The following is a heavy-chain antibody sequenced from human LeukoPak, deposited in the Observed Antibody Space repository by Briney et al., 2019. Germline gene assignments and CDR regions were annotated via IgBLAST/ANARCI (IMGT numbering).Heavy chain of an antibody. V-gene: IGHV3-33*01. J-gene: IGHJ4*02. Sequence: PGGSLRLSCAASGFTFSSYGMHWVRQAPGKGLEWVAVIWYDGSNKYYADSVKGRFTISRDNSKNTLYLQMNSLRAEDTAVYYCAGDKRRGTSCPDYWGQGTLVTVSS. CDR1: GFTFSSYG. CDR3: AGDKRRGTSCPDY. CDR2: IWYDGSNK. D-gene: IGHD2-2*01.